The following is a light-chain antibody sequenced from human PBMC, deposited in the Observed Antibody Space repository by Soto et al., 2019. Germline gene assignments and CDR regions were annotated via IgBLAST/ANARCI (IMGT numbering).Light chain of an antibody. CDR1: QTVRSN. CDR2: DVS. V-gene: IGKV3-20*01. J-gene: IGKJ1*01. Sequence: EIVLPQSQATLSLSPGERATLSCRTSQTVRSNLAWYQQKPGQAPRLLIYDVSKRATGTPARFSGGGSGTDFTLTISRLEPEDFAVYYCQQYGSSPWTSGQGTKAAIK. CDR3: QQYGSSPWT.